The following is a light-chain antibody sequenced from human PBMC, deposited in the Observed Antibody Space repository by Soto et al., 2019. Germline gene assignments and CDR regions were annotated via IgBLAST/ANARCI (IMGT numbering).Light chain of an antibody. CDR3: QSYDSSLSGSGV. CDR2: GNS. CDR1: SSNIGAGYA. J-gene: IGLJ1*01. Sequence: QSVLTQPPSVSGAPGQGVIISCTGSSSNIGAGYAVHWYQQLPGTAPKLLIYGNSNQPSGVPDRFSGSKSGTSASLAITGLQDEDEADYYCQSYDSSLSGSGVFGTGTKLTVL. V-gene: IGLV1-40*01.